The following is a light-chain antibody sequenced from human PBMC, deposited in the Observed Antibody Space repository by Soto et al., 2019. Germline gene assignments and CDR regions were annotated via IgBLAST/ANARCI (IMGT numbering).Light chain of an antibody. J-gene: IGKJ4*01. CDR1: RNVDKF. Sequence: ETVLTQSPATLSLSPGERAVVSCRASRNVDKFFAWYQQRPGQPPRLLIYDVSVRAAGVPARFTGSGSGTDFTLTISSLEPEDFEVYYCQQRSDWPLTFGGGTKVDIK. CDR2: DVS. V-gene: IGKV3-11*01. CDR3: QQRSDWPLT.